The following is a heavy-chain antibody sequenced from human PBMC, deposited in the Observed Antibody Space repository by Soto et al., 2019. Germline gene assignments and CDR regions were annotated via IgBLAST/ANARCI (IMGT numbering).Heavy chain of an antibody. CDR2: IYHSGST. Sequence: QVQLQESGPGLVKPSGTLSLTCAVSGGSISSSNWWSWVRQPPGKGLEWIGEIYHSGSTNYNPSPKSRVTISVDKSKNQFSLKLSSVTAADTAVYYCARTYAELLWGGDYYCYYGMDVWGQGTTVTVSS. CDR3: ARTYAELLWGGDYYCYYGMDV. D-gene: IGHD3-10*01. CDR1: GGSISSSNW. V-gene: IGHV4-4*02. J-gene: IGHJ6*02.